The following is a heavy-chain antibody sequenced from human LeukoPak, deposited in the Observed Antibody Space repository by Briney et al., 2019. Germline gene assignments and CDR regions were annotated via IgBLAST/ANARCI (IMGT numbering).Heavy chain of an antibody. CDR1: GYTFTYYY. D-gene: IGHD2-8*01. J-gene: IGHJ6*03. Sequence: GASVKVSCKASGYTFTYYYIHWVRQAPGQGLEWMGQINPNTGGTDYAQRFQGRVTMTRDTYISTAYMDMGRLRSHDTAIYYCARRPRDIVLMVYAPNGDYYMDVWGKGTSVTISS. CDR3: ARRPRDIVLMVYAPNGDYYMDV. V-gene: IGHV1-2*06. CDR2: INPNTGGT.